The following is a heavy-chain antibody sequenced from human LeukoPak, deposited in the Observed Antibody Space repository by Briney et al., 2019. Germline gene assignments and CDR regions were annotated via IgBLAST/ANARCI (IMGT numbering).Heavy chain of an antibody. D-gene: IGHD3-16*02. V-gene: IGHV4-59*08. J-gene: IGHJ6*02. CDR3: ARLRLSAPYYYYGMDV. CDR2: INYSGST. Sequence: PSETLSLTCTVSGGSISSYYWSWIRQPPGKGLEWIGDINYSGSTNYNPSLKSRVTISVDTSKNQFSLKLSSVTAADTAVYYCARLRLSAPYYYYGMDVWGQGTTVTVSS. CDR1: GGSISSYY.